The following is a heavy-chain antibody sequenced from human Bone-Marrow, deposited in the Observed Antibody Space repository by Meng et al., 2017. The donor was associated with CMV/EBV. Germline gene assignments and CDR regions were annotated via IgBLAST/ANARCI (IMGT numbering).Heavy chain of an antibody. D-gene: IGHD3-3*01. Sequence: GGSLRLSCAASGFTFSSYWMSRVRQAPGKGLEWVANIKQDGSEKYYVDSVKGRFTISRDNAKNSLYLQMNSLRAEDTAVYYCANLGRYYDFWSGYPYYYYGMDVWGQGTTVTVSS. CDR3: ANLGRYYDFWSGYPYYYYGMDV. V-gene: IGHV3-7*01. CDR1: GFTFSSYW. J-gene: IGHJ6*02. CDR2: IKQDGSEK.